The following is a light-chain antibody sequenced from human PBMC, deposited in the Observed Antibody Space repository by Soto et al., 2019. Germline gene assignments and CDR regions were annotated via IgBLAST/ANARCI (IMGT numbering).Light chain of an antibody. CDR2: GAS. CDR1: QSVSSIY. CDR3: QQYGSSPST. V-gene: IGKV3-20*01. Sequence: EIVLTQSPGTLSLSPGERATLSCRASQSVSSIYLAWYQQKPGQAPRLLIYGASSRATGIPDRFSGSGSGTDFTLTISRLEPEDFAVYYCQQYGSSPSTFGPGTKVDIK. J-gene: IGKJ1*01.